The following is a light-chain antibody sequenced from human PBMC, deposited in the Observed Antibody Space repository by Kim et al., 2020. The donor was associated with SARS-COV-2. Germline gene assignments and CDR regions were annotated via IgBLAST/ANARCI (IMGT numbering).Light chain of an antibody. Sequence: GVTIVCTGGSSNIGAGYDVHWYQQLPGTSPKLLIYGNTNRPSGVPDRFSGSKSGASASLAITGLQADDEADYYCQTYDFSLSLWVFGGGTQLTVL. CDR1: SSNIGAGYD. CDR2: GNT. CDR3: QTYDFSLSLWV. V-gene: IGLV1-40*03. J-gene: IGLJ3*02.